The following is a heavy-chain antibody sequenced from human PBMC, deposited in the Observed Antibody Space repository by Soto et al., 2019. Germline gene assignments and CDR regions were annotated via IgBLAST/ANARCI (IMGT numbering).Heavy chain of an antibody. Sequence: QVQLQESGPGLVKPSETLSLTCSVSGGSVSSGSYSWSWIRQPPGKGLEWIGYIYYTGSTNYNPSLKSRVTISVDTSKNQFSLKLSSVTAADTAGYYCARGYDLWSGSGFDYWGQGTLVTGSS. V-gene: IGHV4-61*01. CDR2: IYYTGST. D-gene: IGHD3-3*01. CDR3: ARGYDLWSGSGFDY. J-gene: IGHJ4*02. CDR1: GGSVSSGSYS.